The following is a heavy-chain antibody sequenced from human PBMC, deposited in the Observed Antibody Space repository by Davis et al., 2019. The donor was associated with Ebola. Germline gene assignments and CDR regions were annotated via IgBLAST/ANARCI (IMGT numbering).Heavy chain of an antibody. CDR1: GYNFTDYY. V-gene: IGHV1-2*04. Sequence: ASVKVSCKASGYNFTDYYIHWVRQAPGQGLEWMGWINPHSGGTLYAQKFQDWVTMTRDTCVSTAYMELSRLKSDDTAVYYCTRWATGIAFDPWGQGTLVTVSS. J-gene: IGHJ5*02. CDR2: INPHSGGT. CDR3: TRWATGIAFDP. D-gene: IGHD1-1*01.